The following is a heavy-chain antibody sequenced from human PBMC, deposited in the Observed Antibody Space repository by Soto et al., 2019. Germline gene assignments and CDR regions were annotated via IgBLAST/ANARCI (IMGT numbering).Heavy chain of an antibody. CDR2: IKSKTDGGTT. V-gene: IGHV3-15*01. D-gene: IGHD2-15*01. CDR1: GFTFSNAW. Sequence: GGSLRLSCAASGFTFSNAWMSWVRQAPGKGLEWVGRIKSKTDGGTTDYAAPGKGRFTISRDDSKNTLYLQMNSLKTEDTAVYYCTTDTWSQGYCSGGSCYSYYYYGMDVWGQGTTVTVSS. CDR3: TTDTWSQGYCSGGSCYSYYYYGMDV. J-gene: IGHJ6*02.